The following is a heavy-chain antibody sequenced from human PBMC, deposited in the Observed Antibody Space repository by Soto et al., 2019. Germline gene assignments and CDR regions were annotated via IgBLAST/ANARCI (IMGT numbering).Heavy chain of an antibody. Sequence: ASVKVSCKASGYTFTSYDINWVRQATGQGLEWMGWMNPNSGNTGYAQKFQGRVTMTRNTSISTAYMELSSLRSEDTAVYYCARGRIMITFGGVIAPYGMDVWGKGTTVTVSS. CDR2: MNPNSGNT. J-gene: IGHJ6*04. D-gene: IGHD3-16*02. V-gene: IGHV1-8*01. CDR3: ARGRIMITFGGVIAPYGMDV. CDR1: GYTFTSYD.